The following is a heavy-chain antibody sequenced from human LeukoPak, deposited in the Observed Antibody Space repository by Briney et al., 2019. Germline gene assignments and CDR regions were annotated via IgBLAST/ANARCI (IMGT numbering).Heavy chain of an antibody. J-gene: IGHJ6*02. V-gene: IGHV5-51*01. CDR1: GYRFTSYW. Sequence: GESLQISCKGSGYRFTSYWIGWVRQMPGKGLEWMGSIYPGDSHTRYSPSFQGQVTISADKSTSTAYLQWSSLKASDTAMYYCARKGYCNSTSCYVSSSYYYYGLDVWGQGTTVTVSS. D-gene: IGHD2-2*01. CDR2: IYPGDSHT. CDR3: ARKGYCNSTSCYVSSSYYYYGLDV.